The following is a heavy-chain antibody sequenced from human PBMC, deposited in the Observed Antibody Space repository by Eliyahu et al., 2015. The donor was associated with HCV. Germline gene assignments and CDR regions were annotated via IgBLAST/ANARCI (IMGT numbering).Heavy chain of an antibody. CDR1: GFXFSXXA. Sequence: EVQLLESGGGLVQPGGSLRLXCXASGFXFSXXAMRWVRQAPGKGLGWVSGISSSGVSSYYTDSVKGRFIISRDNSKNTLYLQMTSLRAEDTAVYYCAKDTNYYDSSGYSPQFYFDNWGQGTLVTVSS. J-gene: IGHJ4*02. CDR3: AKDTNYYDSSGYSPQFYFDN. V-gene: IGHV3-23*01. D-gene: IGHD3-22*01. CDR2: ISSSGVSS.